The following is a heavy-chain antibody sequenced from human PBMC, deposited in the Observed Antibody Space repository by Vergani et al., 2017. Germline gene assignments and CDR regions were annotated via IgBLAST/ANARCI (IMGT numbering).Heavy chain of an antibody. D-gene: IGHD6-13*01. CDR3: ARHAYSSSWYAFDI. V-gene: IGHV4-39*01. CDR1: GGSIISSSYY. Sequence: QLQLQESGPGLVKPSETLSLTCTVSGGSIISSSYYWGWIRQPPGKGLEWIGSIYYSGSTYYNPSLKSRVTISVDTSKNQFSLKLSSVTAADTAVYYCARHAYSSSWYAFDIWGQGTMVTVSS. CDR2: IYYSGST. J-gene: IGHJ3*02.